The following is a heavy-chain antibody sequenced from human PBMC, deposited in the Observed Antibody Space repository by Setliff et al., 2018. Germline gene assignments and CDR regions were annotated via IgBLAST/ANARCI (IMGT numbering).Heavy chain of an antibody. V-gene: IGHV1-69*05. CDR3: ANEHGTTVTVENYHYYMDV. J-gene: IGHJ6*03. CDR2: INPIFGTT. D-gene: IGHD4-4*01. CDR1: GYTFTLYY. Sequence: SVKVSCKASGYTFTLYYLHWVRQAPGQGLEWMGGINPIFGTTTYAQKFQGRVTITTDGSTSTAYMDLSSLTSDDTAIYYCANEHGTTVTVENYHYYMDVWGKGTTVTVSS.